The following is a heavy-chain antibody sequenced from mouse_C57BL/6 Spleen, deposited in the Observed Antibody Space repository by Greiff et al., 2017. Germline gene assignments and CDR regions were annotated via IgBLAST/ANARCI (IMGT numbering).Heavy chain of an antibody. Sequence: QVHVKQSGAELVKPGASVKLSCKASGYTFTSYWMHWVKQRPGQGLEWIGMIHPNSGSTNYNEKFKSKATLTVDKSSSTAYMQLSSLTSEDSAVYYCARKGDYDYDGLDYWGQGTTLTVSS. D-gene: IGHD2-4*01. CDR3: ARKGDYDYDGLDY. CDR2: IHPNSGST. J-gene: IGHJ2*01. V-gene: IGHV1-64*01. CDR1: GYTFTSYW.